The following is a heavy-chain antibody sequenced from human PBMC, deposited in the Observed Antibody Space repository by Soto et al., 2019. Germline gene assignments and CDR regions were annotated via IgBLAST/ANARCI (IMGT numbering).Heavy chain of an antibody. V-gene: IGHV1-2*02. CDR1: GYTFTGYY. CDR3: ARSEPTIFGVVIIGFFDY. Sequence: AALVKVSCKASGYTFTGYYMHWVRQAPGQGLEWMGWINPNSGGTNYAQKFQGRVTMTRDTSISTAYMELSRLRSDDTAVYYCARSEPTIFGVVIIGFFDYWGQGTLVTVSS. CDR2: INPNSGGT. J-gene: IGHJ4*02. D-gene: IGHD3-3*01.